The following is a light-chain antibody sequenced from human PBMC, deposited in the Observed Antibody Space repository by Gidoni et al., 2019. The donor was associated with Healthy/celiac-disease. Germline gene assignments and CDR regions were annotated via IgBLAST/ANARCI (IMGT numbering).Light chain of an antibody. J-gene: IGKJ2*04. CDR1: QDLSNY. CDR3: QQCDNLPPVCS. Sequence: DIQMTQSPSSLSASVGDRVTITCQASQDLSNYLNWYQQKPGKAPKLLIYDAANLETGVPSRFSGSGSGTDFTFTISSLQPEDIATYYCQQCDNLPPVCSFGQGTKLEIK. V-gene: IGKV1-33*01. CDR2: DAA.